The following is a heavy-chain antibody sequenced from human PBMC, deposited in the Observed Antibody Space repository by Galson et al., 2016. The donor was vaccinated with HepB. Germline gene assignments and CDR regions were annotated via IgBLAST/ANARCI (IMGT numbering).Heavy chain of an antibody. CDR1: GFTFRNYV. J-gene: IGHJ4*02. CDR2: MSYDGSYK. D-gene: IGHD3-9*01. CDR3: VRGVYNVLTGFHRGYFDY. V-gene: IGHV3-33*01. Sequence: SLRLSCAASGFTFRNYVMHWVRQAPGKGLEWVAVMSYDGSYKFYADSVKGRFTISRDNSRNTMYLQMNSLGDDDTAFYYCVRGVYNVLTGFHRGYFDYWGQGTLVTVSS.